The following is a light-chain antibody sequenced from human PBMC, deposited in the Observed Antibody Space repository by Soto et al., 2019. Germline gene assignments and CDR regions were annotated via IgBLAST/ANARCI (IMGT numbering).Light chain of an antibody. Sequence: DIQMTKSPSTLSASVGDRVTITCRASQTIHRWLAWYQQKPGKPPKPLIYDASSLQSGVPSRFSGSGSATEFTLTISSLQPDYFGSYYCQQYYSYPITVGQGTREIK. CDR2: DAS. V-gene: IGKV1-5*01. CDR1: QTIHRW. CDR3: QQYYSYPIT. J-gene: IGKJ5*01.